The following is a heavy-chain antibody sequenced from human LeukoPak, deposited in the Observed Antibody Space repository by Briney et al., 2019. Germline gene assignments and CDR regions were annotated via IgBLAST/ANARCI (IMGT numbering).Heavy chain of an antibody. CDR2: INQSGST. CDR1: GGSFTESY. J-gene: IGHJ6*03. D-gene: IGHD5-24*01. CDR3: ARDGERWLQDYYYYMDV. V-gene: IGHV4-34*01. Sequence: SETLSLTCAVYGGSFTESYWNWIRQAPRKGLEWIGEINQSGSTSYNPSLKSRVTISVDTSKNQFSLKLSNVTAADTAVYYCARDGERWLQDYYYYMDVWGKGTTVTVSS.